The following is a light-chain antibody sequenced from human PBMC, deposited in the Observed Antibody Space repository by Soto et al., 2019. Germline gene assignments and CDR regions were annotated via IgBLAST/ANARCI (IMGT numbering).Light chain of an antibody. CDR1: QSVSSSY. Sequence: EIVLTQSPGTLSLSPGERATLSCRASQSVSSSYLAWYQQKPGQAPRLLIYGASSRATGIPDRFSGSGSGTDFTLTISRLEPEDFAVYYCQQYGSSTTFGGGTK. CDR2: GAS. J-gene: IGKJ4*01. CDR3: QQYGSSTT. V-gene: IGKV3-20*01.